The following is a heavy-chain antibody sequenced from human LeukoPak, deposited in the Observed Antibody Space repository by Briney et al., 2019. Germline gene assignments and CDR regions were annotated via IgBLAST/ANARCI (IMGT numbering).Heavy chain of an antibody. CDR1: GYTFTSYG. V-gene: IGHV1-18*01. Sequence: ASVKVSCKASGYTFTSYGISWVRQGPGQGLEWMGWISAYNGNTNYAQKLQGRVTMTTDTSTSTAYMELRSLRSDDTAVYYCARETYYYDSSGYPIDYWGQGTLVTVSS. CDR3: ARETYYYDSSGYPIDY. J-gene: IGHJ4*02. D-gene: IGHD3-22*01. CDR2: ISAYNGNT.